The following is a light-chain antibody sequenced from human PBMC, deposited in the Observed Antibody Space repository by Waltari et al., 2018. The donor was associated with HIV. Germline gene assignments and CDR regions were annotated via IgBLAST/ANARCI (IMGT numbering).Light chain of an antibody. CDR2: RNN. Sequence: QSVLTQPPSASGTPGQRVTIPCSRSSSHIGRTSVYWYQPLPGTAPKLLIDRNNQRPAGVPDRFSGSKSGTSASLAISGVRSEDEADYYCAAWDDSLLYVFGTGTKVTVL. CDR3: AAWDDSLLYV. V-gene: IGLV1-47*01. J-gene: IGLJ1*01. CDR1: SSHIGRTS.